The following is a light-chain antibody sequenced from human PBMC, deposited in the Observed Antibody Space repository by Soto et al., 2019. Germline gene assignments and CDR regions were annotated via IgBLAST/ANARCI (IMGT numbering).Light chain of an antibody. CDR1: QGINTY. CDR2: AAS. Sequence: DIQLTQSPSFLSASVGDRVSITCRASQGINTYLAWYQQKPGKAPKLLIYAASTLRSGVPPRFSGSGSGTEFTLTISSLQPEDFATYYCQQFNSYPRTFGQGTKVEIK. J-gene: IGKJ1*01. CDR3: QQFNSYPRT. V-gene: IGKV1-9*01.